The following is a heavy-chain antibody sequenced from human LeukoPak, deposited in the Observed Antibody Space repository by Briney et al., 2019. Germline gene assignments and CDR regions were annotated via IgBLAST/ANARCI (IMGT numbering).Heavy chain of an antibody. D-gene: IGHD4-11*01. CDR3: SGRSDSHSIY. Sequence: GGSLRLSCAASGFTFSSFWMNWVRQTPRKGLEWLANIKPDGTDKVYVDSVKGRFTISRDNAKNSVYLQLNSLRVEDTGVYYCSGRSDSHSIYWGQGTLVTVSS. V-gene: IGHV3-7*01. J-gene: IGHJ4*02. CDR2: IKPDGTDK. CDR1: GFTFSSFW.